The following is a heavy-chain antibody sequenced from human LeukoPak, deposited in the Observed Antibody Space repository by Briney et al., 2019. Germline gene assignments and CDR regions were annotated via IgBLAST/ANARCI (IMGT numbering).Heavy chain of an antibody. CDR2: VSAGGDAT. V-gene: IGHV3-23*01. J-gene: IGHJ4*02. D-gene: IGHD3-22*01. Sequence: GESLKISCKGSGYSFTSYWIGWVRQTPGKGLEWVSGVSAGGDATFYADYVKGRFTVSRDNFKNTMFLQVSSLRVEDTAVYFCAKGGYEAGDTGGYSGVGYWFDDWGQGTLVTVSS. CDR3: AKGGYEAGDTGGYSGVGYWFDD. CDR1: GYSFTSYW.